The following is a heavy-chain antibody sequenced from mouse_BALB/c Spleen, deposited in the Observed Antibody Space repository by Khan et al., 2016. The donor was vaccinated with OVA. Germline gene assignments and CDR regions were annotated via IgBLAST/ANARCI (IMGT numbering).Heavy chain of an antibody. V-gene: IGHV1-7*01. CDR3: VNHGSSSAWFTY. D-gene: IGHD1-1*01. CDR1: GYIFTSYW. Sequence: QVHVKQSGAELAKPGASVKMSCKASGYIFTSYWMHWVKQRPGQGLEWIGYINPATDYTEYNQKFKNKATLTADKSSSTAYMQLSSLTSEDSAVYYCVNHGSSSAWFTYWGQGTPVTVSA. J-gene: IGHJ3*01. CDR2: INPATDYT.